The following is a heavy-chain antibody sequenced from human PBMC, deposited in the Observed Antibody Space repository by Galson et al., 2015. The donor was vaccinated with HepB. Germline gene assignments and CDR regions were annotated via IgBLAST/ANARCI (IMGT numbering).Heavy chain of an antibody. J-gene: IGHJ6*02. D-gene: IGHD3-3*01. V-gene: IGHV4-31*02. CDR3: ARDRIADAIFVMDV. CDR2: IYYSGTT. Sequence: WTWIRQHPGKGLEWIGYIYYSGTTYHNPSLKSRVTISIDTSKNQFSLKLSSVTAADTAVYYCARDRIADAIFVMDVWGHGTTVTVSS.